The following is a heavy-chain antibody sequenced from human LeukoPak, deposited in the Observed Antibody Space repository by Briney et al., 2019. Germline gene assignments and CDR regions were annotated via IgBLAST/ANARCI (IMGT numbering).Heavy chain of an antibody. CDR1: GFTFSSYS. Sequence: GGSLRLSCAASGFTFSSYSMNWVRQAPGKGLEWVSSISSSSSYIYYADSVKGRFTISRDNAKKSLYLQMNSLRAEDTAVYYCARANDNYYYYYTDVWGKGTTVTISS. D-gene: IGHD3-9*01. CDR2: ISSSSSYI. V-gene: IGHV3-21*01. CDR3: ARANDNYYYYYTDV. J-gene: IGHJ6*03.